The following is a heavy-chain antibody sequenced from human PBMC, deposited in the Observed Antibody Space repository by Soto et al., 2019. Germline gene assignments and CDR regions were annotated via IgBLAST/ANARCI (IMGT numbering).Heavy chain of an antibody. J-gene: IGHJ4*02. V-gene: IGHV3-23*01. CDR1: GFTFSSYA. CDR2: ISGSGGST. D-gene: IGHD3-16*02. CDR3: AKLPFGGVIVYYFDY. Sequence: GVLRLSCAASGFTFSSYAMSWVRQAPGKGLEWVSAISGSGGSTYYADSVKGRFTISRDNSKNTLYLQMNSLRAEDTAVYYCAKLPFGGVIVYYFDYWGQGTLVTVSS.